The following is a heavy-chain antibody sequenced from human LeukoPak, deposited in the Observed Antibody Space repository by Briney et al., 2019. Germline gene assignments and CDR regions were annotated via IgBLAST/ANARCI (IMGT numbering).Heavy chain of an antibody. CDR2: ISAYNGNT. V-gene: IGHV1-18*01. Sequence: ASVKVSCKASGYTFTSYGISWVRQAPGQWLEWMGWISAYNGNTNYAQKLQGRVTMTTDTSTSTAYMELRSLRSDDTAVYYCARAHSSGWYDYFDYWGQGTLVTVSS. J-gene: IGHJ4*02. CDR1: GYTFTSYG. D-gene: IGHD6-19*01. CDR3: ARAHSSGWYDYFDY.